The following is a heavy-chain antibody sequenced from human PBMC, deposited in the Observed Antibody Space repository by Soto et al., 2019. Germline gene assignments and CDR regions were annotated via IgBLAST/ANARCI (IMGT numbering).Heavy chain of an antibody. CDR2: IYHRGNT. Sequence: SETLSLTCSVSGGSISSGNYYWSWIRQHPGKGLEWIGYIYHRGNTNYNPSLKSRVPFSVDTSKNQFSLKLSSVTAADTAVYYCARDHWRLVDYWGRGNLVTVSS. D-gene: IGHD6-6*01. CDR3: ARDHWRLVDY. CDR1: GGSISSGNYY. J-gene: IGHJ4*02. V-gene: IGHV4-61*01.